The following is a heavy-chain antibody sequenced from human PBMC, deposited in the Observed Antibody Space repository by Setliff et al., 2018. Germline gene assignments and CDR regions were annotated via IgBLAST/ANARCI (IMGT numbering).Heavy chain of an antibody. CDR3: ARHTKQWLSRGYYYYYYMDA. D-gene: IGHD6-19*01. V-gene: IGHV4-59*08. Sequence: PSETLSLTCTASGGSISSYYWSWIRQPPGKGLEWIGYIYYSGSTNYNPSLKSRVTISVDTSKNQFSLKLSSVTAADTAVYYCARHTKQWLSRGYYYYYYMDAWGKGTTVTVSS. CDR1: GGSISSYY. J-gene: IGHJ6*03. CDR2: IYYSGST.